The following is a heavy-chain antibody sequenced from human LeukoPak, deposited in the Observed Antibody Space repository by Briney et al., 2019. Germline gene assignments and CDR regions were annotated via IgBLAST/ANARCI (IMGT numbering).Heavy chain of an antibody. Sequence: GGSLRLSCAASGFTFSNYWMGWVRQAPGKGLEWVANINEDGSEKYYVDSVKGRFTISRDNAKNSLYLQMNSLTVEDTAVYYCARDTPHYYDSSGYYPVDYWGQGTLVTVSS. V-gene: IGHV3-7*01. CDR2: INEDGSEK. CDR3: ARDTPHYYDSSGYYPVDY. J-gene: IGHJ4*02. D-gene: IGHD3-22*01. CDR1: GFTFSNYW.